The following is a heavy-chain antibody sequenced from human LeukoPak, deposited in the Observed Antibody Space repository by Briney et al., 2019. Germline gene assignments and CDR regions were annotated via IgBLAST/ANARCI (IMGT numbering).Heavy chain of an antibody. D-gene: IGHD2-2*01. CDR2: IYYSGST. CDR3: ASNPAAISDAFDI. CDR1: GGSISSGDYY. V-gene: IGHV4-30-4*08. J-gene: IGHJ3*02. Sequence: PSQTLSLTCTVSGGSISSGDYYWSWIRQPPGKGLEWIGYIYYSGSTYYNPSLKSRVTISVDTSKNQFSLKLSSVTAADTAVYYCASNPAAISDAFDIWGQGTMVTVSS.